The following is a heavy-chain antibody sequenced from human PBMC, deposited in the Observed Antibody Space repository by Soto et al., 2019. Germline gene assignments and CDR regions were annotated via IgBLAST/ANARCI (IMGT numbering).Heavy chain of an antibody. CDR1: GGTFSSYA. CDR2: IIPIFGTA. D-gene: IGHD3-3*01. V-gene: IGHV1-69*06. J-gene: IGHJ6*02. Sequence: QVQLVQSGAEVKKPGSSVKVSCKASGGTFSSYAISWVRQAPGQGLEWMGGIIPIFGTANYAQKFQGRVTITADKSTRTAYMELSSLRSEDTAVYYCARDGYYEPEIAYGMDVWGQGTKVTVCS. CDR3: ARDGYYEPEIAYGMDV.